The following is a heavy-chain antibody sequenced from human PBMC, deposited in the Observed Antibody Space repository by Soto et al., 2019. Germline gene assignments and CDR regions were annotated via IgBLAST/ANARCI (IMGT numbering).Heavy chain of an antibody. V-gene: IGHV2-5*02. CDR3: AHTGNYDYVWGSYRYTHAFDI. D-gene: IGHD3-16*02. CDR2: IYWDDDK. J-gene: IGHJ3*02. CDR1: GFSLSTSGVG. Sequence: QITLKESGPTLVKPTQTLTLTCTFSGFSLSTSGVGVGWIRQPPGKALEWLALIYWDDDKRYSPSLKSRLTSTKYTSKNQVVLTMTNMDPVDTATYYCAHTGNYDYVWGSYRYTHAFDIWGQGTMVTVSS.